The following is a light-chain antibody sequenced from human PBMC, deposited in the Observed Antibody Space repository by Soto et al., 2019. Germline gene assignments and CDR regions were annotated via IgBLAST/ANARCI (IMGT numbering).Light chain of an antibody. CDR2: DAS. Sequence: EIFLTQSPDTLSLSPGERATLSCRASQSISSYLAWYQQKPGQSPRLLIYDASNRATGIPARFSGSGSGTDFTLTISSLEPEDFAVYYCQQRSDWPPITFGQGTRLEIK. J-gene: IGKJ5*01. V-gene: IGKV3-11*01. CDR1: QSISSY. CDR3: QQRSDWPPIT.